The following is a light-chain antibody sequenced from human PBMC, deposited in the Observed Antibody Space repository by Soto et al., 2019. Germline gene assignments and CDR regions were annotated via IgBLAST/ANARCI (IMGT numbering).Light chain of an antibody. Sequence: EIVLTQSPGTLSLSPGERATLSCRASQSVSNNYLAWYQQKRVQAPRLLIYGASSRAAGIPDRFSGSGSGAYFTLTISRLEPEDFAVYYCQQYGSSPMFSLGQGTKLEIQ. CDR1: QSVSNNY. CDR3: QQYGSSPMFS. V-gene: IGKV3-20*01. J-gene: IGKJ2*03. CDR2: GAS.